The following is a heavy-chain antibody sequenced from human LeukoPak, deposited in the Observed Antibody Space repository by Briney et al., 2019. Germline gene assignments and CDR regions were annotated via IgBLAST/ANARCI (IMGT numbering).Heavy chain of an antibody. CDR2: IIPMFGTA. CDR1: GGTFSSYA. Sequence: ASVKVSCKASGGTFSSYAISWVRQAPGQGLEWMGGIIPMFGTANYAQKFQGRVTITADETTSTAYMELSRLRSEDTAVYYCASTTYDILTGYYGPLAFDYWGQGTLVTVSS. CDR3: ASTTYDILTGYYGPLAFDY. J-gene: IGHJ4*02. V-gene: IGHV1-69*13. D-gene: IGHD3-9*01.